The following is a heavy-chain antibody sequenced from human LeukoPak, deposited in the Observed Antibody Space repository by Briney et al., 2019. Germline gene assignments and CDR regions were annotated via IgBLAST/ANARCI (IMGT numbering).Heavy chain of an antibody. CDR2: IYHSGST. J-gene: IGHJ3*02. CDR3: ARPFLPQGHDAFDI. V-gene: IGHV4-38-2*01. D-gene: IGHD3-3*01. Sequence: SETLSLTCAVSGYSISSGYYGGWMRQPPGKGVEGIGRIYHSGSTYYNPSLKSRITISVDTSKNPFSLTLSPVTAADTAVYYCARPFLPQGHDAFDIWGQGTMVTVSS. CDR1: GYSISSGYY.